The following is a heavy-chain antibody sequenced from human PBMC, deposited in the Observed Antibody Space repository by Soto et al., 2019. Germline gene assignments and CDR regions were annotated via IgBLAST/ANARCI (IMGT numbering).Heavy chain of an antibody. CDR1: GYTFTSYY. Sequence: AASVKVSCKASGYTFTSYYMHWVRQAPGQGLEWMGIINPSGGSTSYAQKFQGRVTMTRDTSTSTVYMELTSVTAADTAVYYCARGLSTHIAVAGMGYFDSWGQGTLVTVSS. J-gene: IGHJ4*02. CDR2: INPSGGST. CDR3: ARGLSTHIAVAGMGYFDS. V-gene: IGHV1-46*01. D-gene: IGHD6-19*01.